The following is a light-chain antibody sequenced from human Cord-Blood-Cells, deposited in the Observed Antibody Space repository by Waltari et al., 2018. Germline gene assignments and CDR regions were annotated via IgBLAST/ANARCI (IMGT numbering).Light chain of an antibody. CDR1: QGISSY. CDR2: YAS. V-gene: IGKV1D-43*01. CDR3: QQYYSTPLI. Sequence: AIRMTQSPFSLSASVGDRVTITCWASQGISSYLAWYQQKPAKAPKLFIYYASSLQSGFPSRFIGSGSGTDYTLTISSLQPEDFATYYCQQYYSTPLIFGGGTKVEIK. J-gene: IGKJ4*01.